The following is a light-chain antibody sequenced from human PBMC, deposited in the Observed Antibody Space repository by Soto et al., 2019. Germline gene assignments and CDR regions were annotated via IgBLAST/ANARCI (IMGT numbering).Light chain of an antibody. J-gene: IGLJ3*02. CDR3: LLFYRDAWV. CDR2: STS. Sequence: QAVVTQEPSLTVSPGGTVTLTCASSTGAVTSGYYANWFQQKPGQAPRALISSTSNKHSWTPARFSRSLLGGKAALTLSGVQPEDEAEYYCLLFYRDAWVFGGGTKLTVL. CDR1: TGAVTSGYY. V-gene: IGLV7-43*01.